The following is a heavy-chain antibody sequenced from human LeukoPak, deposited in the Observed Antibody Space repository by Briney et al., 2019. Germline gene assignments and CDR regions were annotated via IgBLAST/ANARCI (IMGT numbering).Heavy chain of an antibody. V-gene: IGHV3-30*18. D-gene: IGHD3-10*01. CDR3: AKDFSGFGELLFFFGMDV. J-gene: IGHJ6*02. CDR2: ISYDGSIT. Sequence: PGGSLRLSCAGSGVTLSDYGIHWVPQAPGQGLEWVAVISYDGSITFYGDSVKGRFTISRDNSKKTVDLQMNSLRAEDTGVYYCAKDFSGFGELLFFFGMDVWGQGNTVIVSS. CDR1: GVTLSDYG.